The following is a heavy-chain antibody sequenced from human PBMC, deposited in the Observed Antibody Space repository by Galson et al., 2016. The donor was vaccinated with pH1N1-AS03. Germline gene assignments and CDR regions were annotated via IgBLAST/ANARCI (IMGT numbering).Heavy chain of an antibody. D-gene: IGHD1-26*01. Sequence: ETLSLTCSVSGASISRSYWGWVRQPPGKGLEWIGYVSDTGRTKYNSSLDSRVSMSVDTSTNQFSLKEGSVTAADTAVYYCVRDSVGPTNKNAFDVCGQGTMVIVS. CDR1: GASISRSY. CDR3: VRDSVGPTNKNAFDV. J-gene: IGHJ3*01. CDR2: VSDTGRT. V-gene: IGHV4-59*01.